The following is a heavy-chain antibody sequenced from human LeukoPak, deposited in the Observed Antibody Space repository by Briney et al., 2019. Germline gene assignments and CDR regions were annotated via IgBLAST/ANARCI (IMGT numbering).Heavy chain of an antibody. J-gene: IGHJ4*02. CDR2: IYYSGST. Sequence: PSETLSLTCTVSGGSISSSSYYWGWIRQPPGKGLEWIGSIYYSGSTYYNPSLKSRVTISVDTSKNQFSLKLSSVTAADTAVYYCARDQSVVRGVIVDYWAREPWSPSPQ. V-gene: IGHV4-39*07. CDR1: GGSISSSSYY. D-gene: IGHD3-10*01. CDR3: ARDQSVVRGVIVDY.